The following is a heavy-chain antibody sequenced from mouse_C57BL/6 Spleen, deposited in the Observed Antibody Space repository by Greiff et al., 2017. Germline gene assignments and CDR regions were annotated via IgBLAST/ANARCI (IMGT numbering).Heavy chain of an antibody. Sequence: EVKLMESGGGLVQPGGSLSLSCAASGFTFTDYYMSWVRQPPGTALEWFGFIRNKADGYTTEYSASVKGRFTISRDNSQSILYLQMNALRAEDSATYYCARANAMDYWGQGTSVTVSS. J-gene: IGHJ4*01. CDR2: IRNKADGYTT. CDR1: GFTFTDYY. V-gene: IGHV7-3*01. CDR3: ARANAMDY.